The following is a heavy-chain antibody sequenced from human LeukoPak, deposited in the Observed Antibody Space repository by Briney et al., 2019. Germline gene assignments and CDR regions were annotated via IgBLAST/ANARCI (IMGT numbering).Heavy chain of an antibody. CDR1: GFTFSSYS. Sequence: GGSLRLSCAASGFTFSSYSMNWVRQAPGKGLEWVSSISSSSSYKYYADSVKGRFTISGDPSKSTLHLQMNSLRFEDTALYFCAGSVCSQPDQWGQGTQVAVSS. V-gene: IGHV3-21*04. J-gene: IGHJ4*02. CDR2: ISSSSSYK. D-gene: IGHD6-19*01. CDR3: AGSVCSQPDQ.